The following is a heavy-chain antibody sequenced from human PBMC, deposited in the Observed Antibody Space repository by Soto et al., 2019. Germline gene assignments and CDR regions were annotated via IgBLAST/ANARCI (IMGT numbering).Heavy chain of an antibody. CDR3: AKVDYDILTGYYNPYYFDN. CDR1: GFSFSTYA. J-gene: IGHJ4*02. CDR2: VTGSGGST. D-gene: IGHD3-9*01. V-gene: IGHV3-23*01. Sequence: GGSLRLSCAASGFSFSTYAMSWVRQAPGKGLQWVSTVTGSGGSTYYADSVKGRFTISRDNSKNTLYLQVNNLRAEDTAVYYCAKVDYDILTGYYNPYYFDNWGRGTLVTVSS.